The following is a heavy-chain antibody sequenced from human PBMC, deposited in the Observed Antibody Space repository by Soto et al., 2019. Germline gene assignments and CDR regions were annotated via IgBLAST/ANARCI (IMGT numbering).Heavy chain of an antibody. CDR2: ISPIFGTA. Sequence: AASVKVSCKASGGTFSSYAISWVRQAPGQGLEWMGGISPIFGTANYAQKFQGRVTITADKSTSTAYMELSSLRSEDTAVYYCASLQRVHYFDYWGQGTLVTVSS. CDR1: GGTFSSYA. CDR3: ASLQRVHYFDY. J-gene: IGHJ4*02. V-gene: IGHV1-69*06.